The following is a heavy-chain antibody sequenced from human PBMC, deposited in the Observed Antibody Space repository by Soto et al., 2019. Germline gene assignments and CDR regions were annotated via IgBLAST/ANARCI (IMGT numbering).Heavy chain of an antibody. CDR3: AKGGLGSSPGTVDY. CDR1: GFTFSSFA. Sequence: ESGGDLVQPGGSLRLSCAASGFTFSSFAMSWVRQAPGKGLEWVSSMSDSGGSTFYADSVKGRFTFSRDNSKNTLYLQMNSLGAEDTAVYYCAKGGLGSSPGTVDYWGQGTLVTVSS. V-gene: IGHV3-23*01. D-gene: IGHD3-16*01. CDR2: MSDSGGST. J-gene: IGHJ4*02.